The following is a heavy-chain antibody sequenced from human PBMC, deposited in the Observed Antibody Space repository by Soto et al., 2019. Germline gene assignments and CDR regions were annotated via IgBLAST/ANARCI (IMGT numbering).Heavy chain of an antibody. Sequence: ASVKVSCKVSGYTLTELSIHWGRQAPGKGLEWMGGFDPEDGETIYAQKFQGRVTMTEDISTDTAYMELSSLRSEDTAVYYCARLTGIPEIAPLEEDNWGQGTLVTVSS. D-gene: IGHD1-1*01. CDR2: FDPEDGET. CDR3: ARLTGIPEIAPLEEDN. V-gene: IGHV1-24*01. CDR1: GYTLTELS. J-gene: IGHJ4*02.